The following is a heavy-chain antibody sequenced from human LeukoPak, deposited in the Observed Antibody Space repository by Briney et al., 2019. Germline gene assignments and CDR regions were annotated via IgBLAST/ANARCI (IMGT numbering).Heavy chain of an antibody. CDR3: ARRLVAGFYYYMDV. Sequence: PSETLSLTCNVSGYSISSGYYWSWIRQPPGKGLEWIGYICTSGSTNYNPSLKSRVTISVDTSKNQFSLKLSSVTAADTAVYYCARRLVAGFYYYMDVWGKGTTVTVSS. V-gene: IGHV4-4*09. J-gene: IGHJ6*03. D-gene: IGHD5-12*01. CDR2: ICTSGST. CDR1: GYSISSGYY.